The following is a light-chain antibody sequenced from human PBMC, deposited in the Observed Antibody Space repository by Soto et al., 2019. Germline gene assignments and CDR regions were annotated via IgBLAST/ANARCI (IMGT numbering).Light chain of an antibody. V-gene: IGKV1-5*01. Sequence: DIQMTQSPSTLSASIRYIVTITCRASESIRTWLAWYQHKPGKAPKFLIYDASSLESGVPSRFSGSGSGTEFTLTISNLQPDDFATYFCQQYNNYPRTFGQGTKVDNK. J-gene: IGKJ1*01. CDR1: ESIRTW. CDR2: DAS. CDR3: QQYNNYPRT.